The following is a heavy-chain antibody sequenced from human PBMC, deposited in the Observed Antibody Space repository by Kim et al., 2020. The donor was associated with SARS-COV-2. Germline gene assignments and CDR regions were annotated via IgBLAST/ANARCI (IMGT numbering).Heavy chain of an antibody. V-gene: IGHV3-9*01. Sequence: DSVKGRFTISRDNANNSLYLQMNRLRAEDTALYYCAKDDKLSYYYYYMDVWGKGTTVTVSS. D-gene: IGHD3-10*01. J-gene: IGHJ6*03. CDR3: AKDDKLSYYYYYMDV.